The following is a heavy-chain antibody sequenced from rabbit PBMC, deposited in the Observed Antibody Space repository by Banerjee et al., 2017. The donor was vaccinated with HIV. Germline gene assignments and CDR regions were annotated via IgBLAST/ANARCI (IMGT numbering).Heavy chain of an antibody. J-gene: IGHJ4*01. V-gene: IGHV1S45*01. CDR2: IATGSGNT. Sequence: QEQLVESGGGLVKPEGSLTLTCTASGFTLSGYWMSWVRQAPGKGLEWIGCIATGSGNTYYASWAKGRFTISKTSSTTVTLQMTSLTAADTATYFCARDLAGVIGWNFNLWGPGTLVTV. D-gene: IGHD4-1*01. CDR3: ARDLAGVIGWNFNL. CDR1: GFTLSGYW.